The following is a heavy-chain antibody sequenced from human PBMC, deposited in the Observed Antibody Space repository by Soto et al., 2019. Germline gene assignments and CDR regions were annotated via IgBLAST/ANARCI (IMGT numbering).Heavy chain of an antibody. D-gene: IGHD5-18*01. Sequence: QITLKESGPTLVKPTQTLTLTCTFSGFSLSTRGVGVGWIRQPPGKALEWLALLYWDDDKGYSPSLTSRLTPTKATCTHQVVLTVTNTDPVDTATYYCAHTTRGYSYYFEYWGQGTLVTVSS. J-gene: IGHJ4*02. CDR2: LYWDDDK. CDR1: GFSLSTRGVG. CDR3: AHTTRGYSYYFEY. V-gene: IGHV2-5*02.